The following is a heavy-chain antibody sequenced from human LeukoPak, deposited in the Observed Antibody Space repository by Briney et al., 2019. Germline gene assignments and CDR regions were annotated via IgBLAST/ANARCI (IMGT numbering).Heavy chain of an antibody. D-gene: IGHD3-22*01. CDR2: IYPGVSDT. CDR3: ARLADSSGYYLDY. J-gene: IGHJ4*02. CDR1: GYSFTSYW. Sequence: SGESLKISCEGSGYSFTSYWIGWVRQMPGKGLEWRGIIYPGVSDTRYSPSFQGQVTISADKSISTAYLQWSSLKASDSAMFYCARLADSSGYYLDYWGQGTLVTVSS. V-gene: IGHV5-51*03.